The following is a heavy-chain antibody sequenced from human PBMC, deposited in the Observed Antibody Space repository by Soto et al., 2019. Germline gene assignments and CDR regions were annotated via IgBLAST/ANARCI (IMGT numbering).Heavy chain of an antibody. V-gene: IGHV4-4*07. D-gene: IGHD3-16*02. CDR2: IYTSGST. J-gene: IGHJ5*02. Sequence: QVQLQESGPGLVKPSETLSLTCTVSGGSISSYYWSWIRQPAGKGLEWIGRIYTSGSTNYNPSLKSRVTMSVDTSKNQFSLKLSSVTAADTALYYCARDAMITFGGVIVPWFDPWGQGTLVTVSS. CDR1: GGSISSYY. CDR3: ARDAMITFGGVIVPWFDP.